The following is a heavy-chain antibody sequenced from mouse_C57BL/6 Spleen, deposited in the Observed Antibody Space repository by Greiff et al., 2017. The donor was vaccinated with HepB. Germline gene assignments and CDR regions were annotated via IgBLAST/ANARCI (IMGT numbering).Heavy chain of an antibody. D-gene: IGHD2-4*01. CDR1: GYTFTSYW. Sequence: VQLQQPGAELVKPGASVKLSCKASGYTFTSYWMHWVKQRPGQGLEWIGMIHPNSGSTNSNEKFKSKATLTVDKASSTAYMQLSSLTSEDSAVYDCARAAYYDYDAFAYWGQGTLVTVSA. CDR3: ARAAYYDYDAFAY. J-gene: IGHJ3*01. CDR2: IHPNSGST. V-gene: IGHV1-64*01.